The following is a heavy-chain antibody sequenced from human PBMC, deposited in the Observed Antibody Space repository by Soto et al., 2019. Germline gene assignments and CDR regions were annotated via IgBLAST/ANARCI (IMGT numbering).Heavy chain of an antibody. D-gene: IGHD3-10*01. CDR2: ISYDGSNK. CDR1: GFTFSSYA. J-gene: IGHJ4*02. Sequence: PGESLKISCAASGFTFSSYAMHWVRQAPGKGLEWVAVISYDGSNKYYADSVKGRFTISRDNSKNSLYLQMNSLRVEDTAVYYCTSDRYPRFYHGSGSYPYYWGQGT. V-gene: IGHV3-30-3*01. CDR3: TSDRYPRFYHGSGSYPYY.